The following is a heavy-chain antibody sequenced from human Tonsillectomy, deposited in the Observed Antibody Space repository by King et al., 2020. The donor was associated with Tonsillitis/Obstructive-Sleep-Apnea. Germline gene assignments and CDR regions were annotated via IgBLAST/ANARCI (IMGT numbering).Heavy chain of an antibody. J-gene: IGHJ4*02. V-gene: IGHV4-59*08. CDR2: IYYSGST. D-gene: IGHD6-13*01. CDR3: ARHGYSSSWSHFDY. Sequence: QLQESGPGLVKPSETLSLTCTVSGGSISSYYWSWIRQPPGKGLEWIGYIYYSGSTNYNPSLKSRVTISVDTSKNQFSLTLSSVTAADTAVYYCARHGYSSSWSHFDYWGQGTLVTVSS. CDR1: GGSISSYY.